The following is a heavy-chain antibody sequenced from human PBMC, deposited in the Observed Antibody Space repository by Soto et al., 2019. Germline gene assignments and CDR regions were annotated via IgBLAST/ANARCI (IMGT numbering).Heavy chain of an antibody. CDR1: GFTFSSYG. CDR2: IWYDGSNK. D-gene: IGHD2-2*01. J-gene: IGHJ6*02. CDR3: AREDISKVPAARDLYYYYYGMDV. Sequence: GGSLRLSCAASGFTFSSYGMHWVRQAPGKGLEWVAVIWYDGSNKYYADSVKGRFTISRDNSKNTLYLQMNSLRAEDTAVYYCAREDISKVPAARDLYYYYYGMDVWGQGTTVTVSS. V-gene: IGHV3-33*01.